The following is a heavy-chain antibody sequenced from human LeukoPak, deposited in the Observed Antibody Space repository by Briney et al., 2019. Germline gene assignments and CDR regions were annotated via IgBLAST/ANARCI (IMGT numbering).Heavy chain of an antibody. CDR3: ARFVARNWFDP. J-gene: IGHJ5*02. CDR1: GGSFSGYY. D-gene: IGHD2-21*01. V-gene: IGHV4-34*01. Sequence: SETLSLTCAVYGGSFSGYYWSWIRQPPGKGLEWIGEINHSGSTNYNPSLKSRVTISVDTSKNQFSLKLSSVTAADTAVCYCARFVARNWFDPWGQGTLVTVSS. CDR2: INHSGST.